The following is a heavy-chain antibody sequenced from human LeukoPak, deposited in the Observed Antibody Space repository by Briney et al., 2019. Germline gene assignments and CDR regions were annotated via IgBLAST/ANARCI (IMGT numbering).Heavy chain of an antibody. CDR2: IRSKAYGGTT. J-gene: IGHJ4*02. D-gene: IGHD3-16*01. V-gene: IGHV3-49*03. CDR1: GFTFGDYA. Sequence: GGSLRLSCTASGFTFGDYAMSWFRQAPGKGLEWVGFIRSKAYGGTTEYAASVKGRFTISRDDSKSIAYLQMNSLKTEDTAVYYCTRDDYVWGITYYFDYWGQGTLVTVSS. CDR3: TRDDYVWGITYYFDY.